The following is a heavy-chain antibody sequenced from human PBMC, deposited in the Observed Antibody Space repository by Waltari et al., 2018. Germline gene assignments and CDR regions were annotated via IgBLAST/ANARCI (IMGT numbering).Heavy chain of an antibody. CDR1: GFTFSDNE. CDR3: VRDKAGWGRWFDP. J-gene: IGHJ5*02. V-gene: IGHV3-48*03. Sequence: EVQLVESGGGLVQPGGSLRLSCAASGFTFSDNEMNWVRQAPGKGLGWLCYISSSGGAMFYADSVKGRFTISRDNAKNSLYLQVNSLRAEDTAIYYCVRDKAGWGRWFDPWGQGTLVTVSS. CDR2: ISSSGGAM. D-gene: IGHD3-16*01.